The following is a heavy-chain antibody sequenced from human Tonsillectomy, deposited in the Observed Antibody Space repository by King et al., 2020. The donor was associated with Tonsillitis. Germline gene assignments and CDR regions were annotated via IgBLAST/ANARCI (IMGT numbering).Heavy chain of an antibody. Sequence: VQLVESGGGFIQPGGSLRLSCAASGFTVSSNYMGWVRQAPGKGLEWVSLIYSGGNTYYADSVPGRFTISRDTSKNTMFIQMNSLRAEDTAVYYCARVAATYSSSSLVYYYNYMDVWGKGTTVTVSS. J-gene: IGHJ6*03. CDR1: GFTVSSNY. CDR3: ARVAATYSSSSLVYYYNYMDV. V-gene: IGHV3-53*01. CDR2: IYSGGNT. D-gene: IGHD6-6*01.